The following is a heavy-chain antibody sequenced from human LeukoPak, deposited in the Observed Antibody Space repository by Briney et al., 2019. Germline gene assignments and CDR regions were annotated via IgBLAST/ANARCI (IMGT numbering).Heavy chain of an antibody. Sequence: TGGSLRLSCAASGFTFTSYGMSWVRQAPGKGLEWVSAINGRGDSTYYADSVKGRFTISRDNSKNTLYLEMNSLRAEDTALYYCAKCIASGSYSFRFDYWGQGSLVTVSS. V-gene: IGHV3-23*01. CDR3: AKCIASGSYSFRFDY. CDR1: GFTFTSYG. D-gene: IGHD3-10*01. J-gene: IGHJ4*02. CDR2: INGRGDST.